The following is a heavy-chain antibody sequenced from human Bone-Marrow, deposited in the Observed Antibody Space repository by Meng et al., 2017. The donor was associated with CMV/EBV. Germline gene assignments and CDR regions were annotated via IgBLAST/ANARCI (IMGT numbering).Heavy chain of an antibody. CDR3: ARLIWYSSSWFNFDC. J-gene: IGHJ4*02. V-gene: IGHV5-51*01. Sequence: GGSLRLSCKGSGYSFTSYWIGWVRQMPGKGLEWMGIIYPGDSDTRYSPSFQGQVTISADKSISTAYLQWSSLKASDTAMYYCARLIWYSSSWFNFDCWGQGTLVTVSS. CDR1: GYSFTSYW. D-gene: IGHD6-13*01. CDR2: IYPGDSDT.